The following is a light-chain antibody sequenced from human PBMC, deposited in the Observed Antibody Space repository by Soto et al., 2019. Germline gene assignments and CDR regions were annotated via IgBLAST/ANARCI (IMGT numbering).Light chain of an antibody. CDR1: QSIIKC. Sequence: DIQMTQSPSSLSASVGDRVTITCRASQSIIKCLNWYQHKPGKAPLLLIFAASNLQSGVPSRFSGSGSGTDFTLTINSLQPEDFATYYCQQSYCSPWTFGQGTKVDI. CDR2: AAS. V-gene: IGKV1-39*01. J-gene: IGKJ1*01. CDR3: QQSYCSPWT.